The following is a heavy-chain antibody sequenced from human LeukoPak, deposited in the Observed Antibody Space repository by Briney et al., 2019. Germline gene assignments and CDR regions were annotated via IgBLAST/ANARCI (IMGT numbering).Heavy chain of an antibody. CDR2: IWYDGSNK. CDR1: GFTFSSYG. J-gene: IGHJ5*02. CDR3: ARDGPPGYSYGNNWFDP. Sequence: GGSLRLSCAASGFTFSSYGMHWVRQAPGKGLEWVAVIWYDGSNKYYADSVKGRFTISRDNSKNTLYLQMNSLRAEDTAVYYCARDGPPGYSYGNNWFDPWGRGTLVTVSS. D-gene: IGHD5-18*01. V-gene: IGHV3-33*01.